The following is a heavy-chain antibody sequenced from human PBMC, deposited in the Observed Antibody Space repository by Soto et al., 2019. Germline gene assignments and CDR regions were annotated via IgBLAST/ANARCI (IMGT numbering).Heavy chain of an antibody. Sequence: EVQLLESGGGLVQPGGSLRLSCAASGFTFSSYAMSWVRQAPGKGLEWVSAISGSGGSTYYADSVKGRFTISRDNSKNTLYLQMNSLRAEDTAVYYCAKDEPTYGDYARYFDYWGQGTLVTVSS. D-gene: IGHD4-17*01. V-gene: IGHV3-23*01. CDR2: ISGSGGST. CDR1: GFTFSSYA. CDR3: AKDEPTYGDYARYFDY. J-gene: IGHJ4*02.